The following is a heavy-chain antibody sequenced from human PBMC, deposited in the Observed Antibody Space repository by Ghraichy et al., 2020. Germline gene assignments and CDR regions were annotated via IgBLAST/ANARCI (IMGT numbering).Heavy chain of an antibody. CDR1: EYTFTGYY. CDR2: INPNSGGT. Sequence: ASVKVSCKASEYTFTGYYIHWVRQAPGQGLEWMGWINPNSGGTNYAPKFQGWVTMTRDTFISTAYMELSRLRSDDTAVYYCARGDYGSNYYYYGMDVWGQGTTVTVSS. V-gene: IGHV1-2*04. D-gene: IGHD4-17*01. CDR3: ARGDYGSNYYYYGMDV. J-gene: IGHJ6*02.